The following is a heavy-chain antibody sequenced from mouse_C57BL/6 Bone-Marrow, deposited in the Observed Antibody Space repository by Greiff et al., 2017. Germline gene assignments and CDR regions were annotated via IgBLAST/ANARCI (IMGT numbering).Heavy chain of an antibody. CDR3: ARGNWDDAMDY. CDR2: ISYDGSN. D-gene: IGHD4-1*01. V-gene: IGHV3-6*01. CDR1: GYSITSGYY. Sequence: EVKVEESGPGLVKPSQSLSLTCSVTGYSITSGYYWNWIRQFPGNKLEWMGYISYDGSNNYNPSLKNRISITRDTSKNQFFLKLNSVTTEDTATYYCARGNWDDAMDYWGQGTSVTVSS. J-gene: IGHJ4*01.